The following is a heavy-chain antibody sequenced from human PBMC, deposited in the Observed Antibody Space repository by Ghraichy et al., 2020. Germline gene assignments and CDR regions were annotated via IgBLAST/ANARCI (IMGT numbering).Heavy chain of an antibody. CDR2: ISSSSSYI. V-gene: IGHV3-21*01. D-gene: IGHD2-15*01. CDR1: GFTFSSYS. CDR3: ARDLRYCSGGSCYSALDY. Sequence: GGSLRLSCAASGFTFSSYSMNWVRQAPGKGLEWVSSISSSSSYIYYADSVKGRFTISRDNAKNSLYLQMNSLRAEDTAVYYCARDLRYCSGGSCYSALDYWGQGTLVTVSS. J-gene: IGHJ4*02.